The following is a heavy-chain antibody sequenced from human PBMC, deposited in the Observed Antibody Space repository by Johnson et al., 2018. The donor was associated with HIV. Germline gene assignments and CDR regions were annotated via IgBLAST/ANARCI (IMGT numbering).Heavy chain of an antibody. Sequence: QVQLVESGGGLVQPGRSLRLSCVASGFTFSSYAMHWVRQAPGKGLEWVAHVGHDGGIYPYAESVKGRFTVYRDNSKNTLYLHMDSLRTEDTAVYYCARDVGAFDIWGQGTMVTVSS. V-gene: IGHV3-30-3*01. J-gene: IGHJ3*02. CDR2: VGHDGGIY. CDR1: GFTFSSYA. CDR3: ARDVGAFDI.